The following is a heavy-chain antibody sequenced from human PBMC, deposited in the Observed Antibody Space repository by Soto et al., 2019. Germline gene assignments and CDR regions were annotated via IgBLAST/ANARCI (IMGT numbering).Heavy chain of an antibody. Sequence: ASVKVSCKASGYTFTSYYMYWVRQAPGQGLEWMGIIDPRGGNTSYAQDFQGRATMTTDTSTSKAYMELRSLRSDDTAVYYCARVYPSRNWFDPWGQGTLVTVSS. CDR2: IDPRGGNT. D-gene: IGHD6-13*01. J-gene: IGHJ5*02. CDR1: GYTFTSYY. V-gene: IGHV1-46*01. CDR3: ARVYPSRNWFDP.